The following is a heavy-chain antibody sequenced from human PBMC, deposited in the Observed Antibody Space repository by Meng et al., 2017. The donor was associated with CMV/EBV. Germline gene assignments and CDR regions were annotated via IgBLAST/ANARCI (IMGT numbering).Heavy chain of an antibody. CDR1: GYTFTSYG. J-gene: IGHJ4*02. Sequence: ASVKVSCKASGYTFTSYGISWVRQAPGQGLEWMGWISAYNGNTNYAQKLQGRVTMTTDTSTSTAYTELRSLRSDDTAVYYCARVGPDSGSYSDDYWGQGTLVTVSS. CDR2: ISAYNGNT. V-gene: IGHV1-18*01. CDR3: ARVGPDSGSYSDDY. D-gene: IGHD1-26*01.